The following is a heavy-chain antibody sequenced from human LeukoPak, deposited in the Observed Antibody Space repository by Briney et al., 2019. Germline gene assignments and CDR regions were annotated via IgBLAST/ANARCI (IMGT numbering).Heavy chain of an antibody. D-gene: IGHD5-18*01. CDR3: AKGAGYSYGYEVDY. CDR2: IRYDGSNK. J-gene: IGHJ4*02. V-gene: IGHV3-30*02. Sequence: GGSLRLSCAASGFTFSSYGMSWVRQAPGKGLEWVAFIRYDGSNKYYADSVKGRFTISRDNSKNTLYLQMNSLRAEDTAVYYCAKGAGYSYGYEVDYWGQGTLVAVSS. CDR1: GFTFSSYG.